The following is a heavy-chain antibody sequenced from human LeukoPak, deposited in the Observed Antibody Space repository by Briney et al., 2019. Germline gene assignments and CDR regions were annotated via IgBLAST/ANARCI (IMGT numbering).Heavy chain of an antibody. V-gene: IGHV3-23*01. J-gene: IGHJ6*03. D-gene: IGHD6-25*01. CDR1: GFTFSTYA. Sequence: PGGSLRLSCAASGFTFSTYAMSWVRQAPGKGLEWVSAISGSGGSTYYADSVKGRFTISRDNSKNTSYLQMNSLRAEDTAVYYCAKDPKKGSGSTGYYYYMDVWGKGTTVTVSS. CDR3: AKDPKKGSGSTGYYYYMDV. CDR2: ISGSGGST.